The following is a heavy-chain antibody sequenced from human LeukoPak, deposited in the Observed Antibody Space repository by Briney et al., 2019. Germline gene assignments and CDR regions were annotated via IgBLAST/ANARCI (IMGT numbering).Heavy chain of an antibody. D-gene: IGHD4-17*01. Sequence: GGSLRLSCAASGFTFSSYSMNWVRQAPGKGLEWVSYISSSSTIYYADSVKGRFTISRDNAKNSLYLQMNSLRAEDTAVYYCARLPPGVTTLASDYWGQGTLVTVSS. CDR3: ARLPPGVTTLASDY. J-gene: IGHJ4*02. V-gene: IGHV3-48*04. CDR2: ISSSSTI. CDR1: GFTFSSYS.